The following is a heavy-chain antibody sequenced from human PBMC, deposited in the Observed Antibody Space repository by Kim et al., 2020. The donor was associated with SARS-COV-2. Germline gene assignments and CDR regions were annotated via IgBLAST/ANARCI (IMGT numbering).Heavy chain of an antibody. J-gene: IGHJ6*02. CDR3: ARCRAGVVPGAILGIGPHYDYYVMDV. D-gene: IGHD2-2*01. V-gene: IGHV4-34*01. Sequence: SETLSLTCAVYGGSFSGYHWSWIRQPPGKGLEWIGEINHSGSTNYSPSLKSRVTISIDTSRNQFTLKLTSVTAADTAPYYCARCRAGVVPGAILGIGPHYDYYVMDVWGQGTTVTVSS. CDR1: GGSFSGYH. CDR2: INHSGST.